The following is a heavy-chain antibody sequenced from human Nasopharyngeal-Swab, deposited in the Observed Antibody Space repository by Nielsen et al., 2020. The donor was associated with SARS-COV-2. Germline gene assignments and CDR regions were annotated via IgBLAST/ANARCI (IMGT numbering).Heavy chain of an antibody. V-gene: IGHV1-3*01. CDR1: GYTFTNYG. Sequence: ASVKVSCKVSGYTFTNYGIHWVRQPPGQRLEWMGWINPGTVNTKYSQKFQGRVTISRDTSASTAYMELSSLRSEDTAVYYCARAPGVDYYYYMDVWGNGTTVTVSS. CDR2: INPGTVNT. CDR3: ARAPGVDYYYYMDV. J-gene: IGHJ6*03.